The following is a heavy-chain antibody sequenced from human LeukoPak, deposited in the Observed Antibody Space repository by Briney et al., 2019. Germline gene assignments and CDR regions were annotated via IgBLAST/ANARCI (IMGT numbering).Heavy chain of an antibody. CDR2: INWNGGST. D-gene: IGHD6-13*01. CDR1: GFTFDDYG. CDR3: ARGGSIAAAADYYYGMEV. J-gene: IGHJ6*02. Sequence: GGSLRLSCAASGFTFDDYGMSWVRQAPGKGLEWVSGINWNGGSTGYADSVKGRFTISRDNAKNSLYLQMNSLRAEDTALYHCARGGSIAAAADYYYGMEVWGQGTTVTVSS. V-gene: IGHV3-20*01.